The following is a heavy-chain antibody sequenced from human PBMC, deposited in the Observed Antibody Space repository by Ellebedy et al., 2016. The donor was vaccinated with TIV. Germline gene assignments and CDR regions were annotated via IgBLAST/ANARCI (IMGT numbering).Heavy chain of an antibody. CDR3: ASYLTSYGTDAFDI. D-gene: IGHD3-16*01. CDR1: GFTFSSNY. Sequence: GESLKISXAASGFTFSSNYMSWVRQAPGKGLEWVSVIYSGGSTYYADSVKGRFTISRDNSKNTLYLQMNSLRAEDTAVYYCASYLTSYGTDAFDIWGQGTMVTVSS. J-gene: IGHJ3*02. V-gene: IGHV3-66*01. CDR2: IYSGGST.